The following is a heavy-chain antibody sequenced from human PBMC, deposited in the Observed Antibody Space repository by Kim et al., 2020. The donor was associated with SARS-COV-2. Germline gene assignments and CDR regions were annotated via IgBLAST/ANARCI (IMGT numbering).Heavy chain of an antibody. Sequence: DSVEGRFTISRDSSKNTAYLQMNSLRPEDTAVYYCAKGLLYGSGSRTFDYWGQGTLVTVSS. J-gene: IGHJ4*02. D-gene: IGHD3-10*01. CDR3: AKGLLYGSGSRTFDY. V-gene: IGHV3-30*02.